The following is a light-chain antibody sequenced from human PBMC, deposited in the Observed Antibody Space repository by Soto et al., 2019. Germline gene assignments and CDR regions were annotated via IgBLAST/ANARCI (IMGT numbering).Light chain of an antibody. CDR2: GAS. V-gene: IGKV3-20*01. J-gene: IGKJ1*01. CDR1: QTISSTY. CDR3: QQYGSSPSWT. Sequence: EFVLTQSPGTLSLSPGERATLPCRASQTISSTYFAWYQQRPGQPPRLLIYGASSRAAGIPDRFSGSGSGTDFTLTISRLEPEDFAVYYCQQYGSSPSWTFGQGTKVEIK.